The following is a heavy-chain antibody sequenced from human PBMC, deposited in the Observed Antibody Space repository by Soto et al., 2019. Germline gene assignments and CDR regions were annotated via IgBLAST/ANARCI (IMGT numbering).Heavy chain of an antibody. J-gene: IGHJ6*02. CDR2: IYYSGST. CDR1: GGSISSGGYY. CDR3: AREPDV. Sequence: QVQLQESGPGLVKPSQTLSLTCTVSGGSISSGGYYWSWIRQHPGKGLEWIGYIYYSGSTYYNPXLXRXXTIPVDTSKNPFSLTLSSVTAAATAVYYCAREPDVWGPGTTGTVSS. V-gene: IGHV4-31*01.